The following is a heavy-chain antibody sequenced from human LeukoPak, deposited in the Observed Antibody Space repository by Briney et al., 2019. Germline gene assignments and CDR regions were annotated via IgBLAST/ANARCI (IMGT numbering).Heavy chain of an antibody. CDR2: INPANSDT. Sequence: GESLKISCRVSGYIFTTYWIGWVRQMPGKGLERMGLINPANSDTRYSPSFHGQVTMSADKSISTAYLQWSSLKASDTAVYYCVCDRGNFDSFDFWGQGTLVTVSS. CDR3: VCDRGNFDSFDF. CDR1: GYIFTTYW. V-gene: IGHV5-51*01. D-gene: IGHD3-3*02. J-gene: IGHJ4*02.